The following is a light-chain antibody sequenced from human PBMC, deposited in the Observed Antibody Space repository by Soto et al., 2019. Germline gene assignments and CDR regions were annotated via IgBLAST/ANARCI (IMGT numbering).Light chain of an antibody. J-gene: IGLJ3*02. Sequence: QLVLTQSSSASASLGSSVKLTCTLSSGHSSYIIAWHQQQPGKAPRYLMNLEGSGSDNKGSGVPDRFSGSSSGADRYLTISNLQFEDEAEYYCETWDSNTRVFGGGTKVTVL. CDR3: ETWDSNTRV. CDR1: SGHSSYI. CDR2: LEGSGSD. V-gene: IGLV4-60*02.